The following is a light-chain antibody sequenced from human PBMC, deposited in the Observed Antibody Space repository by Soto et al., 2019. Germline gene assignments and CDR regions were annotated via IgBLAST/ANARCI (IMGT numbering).Light chain of an antibody. Sequence: DIQMTQSPSSLSASVGDRVTITCQASQDISNSLNWYQQKPGKAPKLPIYDASNLETGVPSRFSGSQSGTDFTFTISSLQPEDIATYYCQQYKYLPLTFGGGTKVEIK. J-gene: IGKJ4*01. CDR1: QDISNS. CDR3: QQYKYLPLT. CDR2: DAS. V-gene: IGKV1-33*01.